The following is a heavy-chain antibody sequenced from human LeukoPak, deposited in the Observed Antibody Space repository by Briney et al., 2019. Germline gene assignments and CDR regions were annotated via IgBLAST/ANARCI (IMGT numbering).Heavy chain of an antibody. CDR3: AGFQWGYYYYYYMDV. D-gene: IGHD1-26*01. CDR1: GFTFSSYS. Sequence: GGSLRLSCAASGFTFSSYSMNWVRQAPGKGLEWVSSISSSSSYIYYADSVKGRFTISRDNAKNSLHLQMNSLRAEDTAVYYCAGFQWGYYYYYYMDVWGKGTTVTVSS. V-gene: IGHV3-21*01. CDR2: ISSSSSYI. J-gene: IGHJ6*03.